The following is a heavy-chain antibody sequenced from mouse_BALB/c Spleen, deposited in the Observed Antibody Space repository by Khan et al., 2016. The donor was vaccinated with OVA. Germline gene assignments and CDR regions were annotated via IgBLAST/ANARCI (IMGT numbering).Heavy chain of an antibody. CDR3: ARRGYDYGRGALFAY. CDR2: IWSAGST. CDR1: GFSLNNYS. J-gene: IGHJ3*01. Sequence: QVQLKQSGPGLVQPSQSLSITCTVSGFSLNNYSVHWVRQSPGKGLEWLGVIWSAGSTDYNAAFISRLTISKDNSRSQVFFKMNSLQPNDTAIYYCARRGYDYGRGALFAYWGQGTQVTVSA. D-gene: IGHD2-4*01. V-gene: IGHV2-2*02.